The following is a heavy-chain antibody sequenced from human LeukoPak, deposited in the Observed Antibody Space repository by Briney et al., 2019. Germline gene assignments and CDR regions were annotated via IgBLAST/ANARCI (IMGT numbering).Heavy chain of an antibody. V-gene: IGHV3-7*03. Sequence: GGSLRLSCEASGFTFSTYWMSWVRQAPEKGLEWVANIKQDGSQTYHADSVKGRFTISRDNAENSLSLQMNSLGAEDTAVYFCARYYYDSSGYYYFDYWGQGTLVTVSS. CDR3: ARYYYDSSGYYYFDY. D-gene: IGHD3-22*01. CDR1: GFTFSTYW. CDR2: IKQDGSQT. J-gene: IGHJ4*02.